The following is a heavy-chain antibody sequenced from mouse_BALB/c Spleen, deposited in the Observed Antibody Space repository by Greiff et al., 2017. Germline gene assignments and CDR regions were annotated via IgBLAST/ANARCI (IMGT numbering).Heavy chain of an antibody. V-gene: IGHV10S3*01. J-gene: IGHJ4*01. CDR3: VRDRMDY. CDR2: IRSKSNNYAT. CDR1: GFTFNTNA. Sequence: GGGLVQPKGSLKLSCAASGFTFNTNAMNWVRQAPGKGLEWVARIRSKSNNYATYYADSVKDRFTISRDDSQSMLYLQMNNLKTEDTAMYYCVRDRMDYWGQGTSVTVSA.